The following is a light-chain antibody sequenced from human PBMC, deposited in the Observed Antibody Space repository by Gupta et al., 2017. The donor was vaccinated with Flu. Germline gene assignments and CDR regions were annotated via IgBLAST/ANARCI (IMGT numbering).Light chain of an antibody. J-gene: IGLJ1*01. CDR2: EVS. CDR3: SSYAGSSTLDV. CDR1: SSDVGVYDY. Sequence: QSALTQPASVSGSPGQSITIPCTGTSSDVGVYDYVSWYQHHPGKAPKVMIFEVSRRPSGISDRFSGSKSGNTASLTISGLQAEDEADYYCSSYAGSSTLDVFGTGTKVTVL. V-gene: IGLV2-14*01.